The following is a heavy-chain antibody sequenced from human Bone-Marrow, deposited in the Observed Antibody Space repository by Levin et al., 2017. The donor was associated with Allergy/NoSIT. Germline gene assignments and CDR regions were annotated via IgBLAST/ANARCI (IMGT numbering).Heavy chain of an antibody. J-gene: IGHJ4*02. CDR1: GFVFSDYY. CDR3: VRDGGLIDY. V-gene: IGHV3-11*01. D-gene: IGHD2-15*01. Sequence: PGGSLRLSCEASGFVFSDYYMSWFRQAPGKGLEWVSYISKDSVTIYYADSVRGRFTISRDNAKKTMFLQIRSLRAEDTAVYYCVRDGGLIDYWGRGTLVTVSS. CDR2: ISKDSVTI.